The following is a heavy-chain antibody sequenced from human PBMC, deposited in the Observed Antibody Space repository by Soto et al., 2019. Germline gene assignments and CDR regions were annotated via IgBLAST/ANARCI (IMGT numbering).Heavy chain of an antibody. D-gene: IGHD2-15*01. Sequence: ASVKVSCKASGYTFTSYGISWVRQAPGQGLEWMGWISAYNGNTNYAQKLQGRVTMTTDTSTSTAYMELRSLRSDDTAVYYCARERCSGGSCRDASDIWGQGTMVTVSS. V-gene: IGHV1-18*01. CDR3: ARERCSGGSCRDASDI. J-gene: IGHJ3*02. CDR1: GYTFTSYG. CDR2: ISAYNGNT.